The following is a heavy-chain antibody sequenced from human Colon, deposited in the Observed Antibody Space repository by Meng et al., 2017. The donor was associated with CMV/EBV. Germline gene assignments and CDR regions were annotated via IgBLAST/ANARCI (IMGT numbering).Heavy chain of an antibody. CDR2: IKPKSEGATT. D-gene: IGHD5-12*01. Sequence: GGSLRLSCAASDFTFSNAWMTWVRQAPGKGLEWVGHIKPKSEGATTEYAAPVTGRFAISRDESKNTLHLEMNTLKTEDTGVYYCTTMGGYDKDYWGQGTLVTVSS. CDR1: DFTFSNAW. J-gene: IGHJ4*02. V-gene: IGHV3-15*01. CDR3: TTMGGYDKDY.